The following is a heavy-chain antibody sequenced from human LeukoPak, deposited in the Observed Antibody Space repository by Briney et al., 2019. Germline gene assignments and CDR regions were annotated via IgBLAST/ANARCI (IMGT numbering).Heavy chain of an antibody. D-gene: IGHD5-12*01. CDR2: ISSSSSYM. Sequence: GGSLRLSCEASGFTFSSYSLNWVRQAPGKGLEWVSSISSSSSYMFYAGSVKGRFTISRDNAKSSLFLQMNSLRGEDTAVYYCARDSGYGSGLDYWGQGTLVTVSS. J-gene: IGHJ4*02. CDR1: GFTFSSYS. CDR3: ARDSGYGSGLDY. V-gene: IGHV3-21*01.